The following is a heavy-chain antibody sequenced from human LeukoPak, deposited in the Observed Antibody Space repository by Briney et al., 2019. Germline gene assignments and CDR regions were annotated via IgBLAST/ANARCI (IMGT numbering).Heavy chain of an antibody. J-gene: IGHJ4*02. V-gene: IGHV3-30-3*01. CDR2: ISKDGSYK. Sequence: PGRSLRLSCVASGFTFSSYTIHWVRRAPGKGLEWVAVISKDGSYKYYADSMKGRFTISRDNSKNTLYLQMNSLRTEDTAVYYCARDLSASFDYWGQGTLVTVSS. CDR1: GFTFSSYT. CDR3: ARDLSASFDY.